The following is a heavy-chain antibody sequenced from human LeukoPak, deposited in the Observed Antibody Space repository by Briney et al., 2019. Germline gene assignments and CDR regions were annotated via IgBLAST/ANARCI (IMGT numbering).Heavy chain of an antibody. CDR3: ARDGSAIFGVGHDY. V-gene: IGHV3-21*01. CDR1: GFTFSSYS. J-gene: IGHJ4*02. Sequence: PGGSLRLSCAASGFTFSSYSMNWVRQAPGKGLEWVSSISSSSSYIYYADSVKGRFTISRDNAKNSLYLQMNSLRAEDTAVCYCARDGSAIFGVGHDYWGQGTLVTVSS. CDR2: ISSSSSYI. D-gene: IGHD3-3*01.